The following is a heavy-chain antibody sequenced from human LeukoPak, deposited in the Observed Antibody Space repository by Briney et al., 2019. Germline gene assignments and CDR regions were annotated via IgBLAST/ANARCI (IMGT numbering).Heavy chain of an antibody. CDR2: INPNSGGT. Sequence: ASVKVSCKASGYTFTSYAMNWVRQAPGQGLEWMGWINPNSGGTNYAQKFQGRVTMTRDTSISTAYMELRRLGSDDTAVYYCARGFAEEGTTTGAFDIWGHGTMVTVSS. V-gene: IGHV1-2*02. D-gene: IGHD1-7*01. CDR3: ARGFAEEGTTTGAFDI. CDR1: GYTFTSYA. J-gene: IGHJ3*02.